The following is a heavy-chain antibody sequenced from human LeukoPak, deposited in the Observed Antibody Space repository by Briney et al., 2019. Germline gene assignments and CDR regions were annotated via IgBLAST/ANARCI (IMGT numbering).Heavy chain of an antibody. CDR3: ARAFGSGSYSF. CDR2: ISSSGSIK. D-gene: IGHD3-10*01. Sequence: GGSLRLSCAASGFTFSSYEMNWVRQAPGKGLEWVSYISSSGSIKYYADSVKGRITISRDNAKKSMYLQMNSLRAEDTAVYYCARAFGSGSYSFWGQGALVSVSS. J-gene: IGHJ4*02. CDR1: GFTFSSYE. V-gene: IGHV3-48*03.